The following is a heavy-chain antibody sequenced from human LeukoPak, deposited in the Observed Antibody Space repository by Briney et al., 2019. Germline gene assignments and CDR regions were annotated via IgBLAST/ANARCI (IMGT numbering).Heavy chain of an antibody. V-gene: IGHV3-30*18. D-gene: IGHD2/OR15-2a*01. CDR3: AKASRDLFYAFDI. Sequence: GRSLRLSCAASGFTFSNYAIHWVRQAPGKGLEWVAVISYDGSNRFYADSVRGRFTISRDNSKNTLYLQMNSLRAEDTAVYYCAKASRDLFYAFDIWGQGTMVTVSS. J-gene: IGHJ3*02. CDR1: GFTFSNYA. CDR2: ISYDGSNR.